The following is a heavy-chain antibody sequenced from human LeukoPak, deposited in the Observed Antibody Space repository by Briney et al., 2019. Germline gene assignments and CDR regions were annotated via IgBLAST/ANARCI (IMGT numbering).Heavy chain of an antibody. V-gene: IGHV1-18*01. CDR2: ISAYNGNT. Sequence: PGASVKVSCKASGYTFTSYGISWVRQAPGQGLEWMGWISAYNGNTNYAQKLQGRVTMTTDTSTSTAYMELRSLRSDDTAVYYCARDQREDIVLMVYANPNDYWGQGTLVTVSS. CDR3: ARDQREDIVLMVYANPNDY. J-gene: IGHJ4*02. CDR1: GYTFTSYG. D-gene: IGHD2-8*01.